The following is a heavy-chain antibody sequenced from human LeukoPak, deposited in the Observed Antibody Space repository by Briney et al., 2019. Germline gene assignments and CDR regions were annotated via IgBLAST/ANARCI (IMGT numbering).Heavy chain of an antibody. Sequence: ASVEVSCKASGYTFTSYDINWVRQATGQGLEWMGWMNPNSGNTGYAQKFQGRVTITRNTSISTAYMELSSLRSEDTAVYHCASWGILRQHQGNYYMDVWGKGTTVTVSS. J-gene: IGHJ6*03. CDR1: GYTFTSYD. CDR3: ASWGILRQHQGNYYMDV. V-gene: IGHV1-8*03. D-gene: IGHD3-9*01. CDR2: MNPNSGNT.